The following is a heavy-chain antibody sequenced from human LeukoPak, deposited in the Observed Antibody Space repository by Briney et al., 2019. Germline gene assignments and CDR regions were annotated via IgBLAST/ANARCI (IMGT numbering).Heavy chain of an antibody. CDR1: GFTFSSYW. J-gene: IGHJ4*02. CDR3: ARDIPPLYCSSTSCYAYFDY. CDR2: IKQDGSEK. Sequence: PGGSLRLSCAASGFTFSSYWMTWVRQAPGKGLEWVANIKQDGSEKYYVDSVKGRFTISRDNARNSLYLQMNSLRAEDTAVYYCARDIPPLYCSSTSCYAYFDYWGQGTLVTVSS. D-gene: IGHD2-2*01. V-gene: IGHV3-7*01.